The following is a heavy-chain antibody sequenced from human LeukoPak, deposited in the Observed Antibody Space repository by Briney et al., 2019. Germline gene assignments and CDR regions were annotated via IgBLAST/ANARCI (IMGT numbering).Heavy chain of an antibody. V-gene: IGHV3-7*05. CDR1: RVTLCVDR. J-gene: IGHJ3*02. CDR3: AVLSCNSTSSWGERKWWYAFDM. D-gene: IGHD2-2*01. CDR2: IKVDGSEK. Sequence: PGGSLRLSCAASRVTLCVDRMSSGCQAPGKGPEWVANIKVDGSEKYYVDSVKGRFTISRDNAANSLFLQMISLRAEDTTGEYTAVLSCNSTSSWGERKWWYAFDMWGQGTMVAVSS.